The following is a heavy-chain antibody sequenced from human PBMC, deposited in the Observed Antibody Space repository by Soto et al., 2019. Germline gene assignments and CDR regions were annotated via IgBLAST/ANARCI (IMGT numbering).Heavy chain of an antibody. D-gene: IGHD3-16*01. CDR1: GFTFSTYW. V-gene: IGHV3-7*01. CDR3: VCGGNFFVY. CDR2: ISQDGSER. J-gene: IGHJ4*02. Sequence: EVQLVESGGGLVQPGGSLRLPCAASGFTFSTYWMTWVRQPPGKGLEWVASISQDGSERYYVDSVRGRFTSSRDNAKNSLYLQMNSLRAEDTAVYYCVCGGNFFVYWGQGTLVTVSP.